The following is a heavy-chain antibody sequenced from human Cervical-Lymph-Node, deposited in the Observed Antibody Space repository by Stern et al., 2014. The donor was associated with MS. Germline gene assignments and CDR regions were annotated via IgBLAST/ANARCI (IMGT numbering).Heavy chain of an antibody. CDR3: ARLPGGYGDPLDY. Sequence: EVQLVESGAEVKKPGESLKISCKGSGYSFTSYWIGWVRQMPGQGLEWMGVIYPGDSDTRYSPSFQGPVTISADKSISPASLQWSSLKASDTAMYYCARLPGGYGDPLDYWGQGTLVTVSS. CDR2: IYPGDSDT. V-gene: IGHV5-51*01. CDR1: GYSFTSYW. D-gene: IGHD4-17*01. J-gene: IGHJ4*02.